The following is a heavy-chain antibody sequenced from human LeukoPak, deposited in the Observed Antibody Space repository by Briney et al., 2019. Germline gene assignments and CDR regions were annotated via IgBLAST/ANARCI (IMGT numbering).Heavy chain of an antibody. CDR3: ARDPGGDLPHDY. Sequence: ASVKVSCKASGYTFTSYYMDWVRQAPGQGLEWMGIINPSGGSTSYAQKFQGRVTMTRDTSTSTVYMELSSLRSEDTAVYYCARDPGGDLPHDYWGQGTLVTVSS. J-gene: IGHJ4*02. CDR2: INPSGGST. D-gene: IGHD2-21*02. V-gene: IGHV1-46*01. CDR1: GYTFTSYY.